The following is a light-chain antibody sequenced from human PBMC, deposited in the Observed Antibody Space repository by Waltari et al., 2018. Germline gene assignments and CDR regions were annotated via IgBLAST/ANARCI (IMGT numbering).Light chain of an antibody. CDR1: QSQTKRY. J-gene: IGKJ2*01. CDR2: GAS. CDR3: QQYGSSVLYT. Sequence: VLTQSPDTVSLSPGETATLSCRASQSQTKRYLAWYQQKAGQAPGLLIYGASSRAAGIPYRFSGSGSGTDFTLTISRLEPEDSAVYYCQQYGSSVLYTFGQGTKLEIK. V-gene: IGKV3-20*01.